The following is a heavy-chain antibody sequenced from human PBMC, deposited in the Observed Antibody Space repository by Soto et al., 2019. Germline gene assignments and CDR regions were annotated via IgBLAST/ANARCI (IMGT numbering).Heavy chain of an antibody. V-gene: IGHV1-24*01. CDR3: ATEPRIAVAGTAFDI. CDR2: FDPEDGET. Sequence: GASVKVSCKVSGYTLTELSMHWVRQAPGKGLEWMGGFDPEDGETIYAQKFQGRVTMTEDTSTDTAYMELSSLRFEDTAVYYCATEPRIAVAGTAFDIWGQGTMVTVSS. J-gene: IGHJ3*02. CDR1: GYTLTELS. D-gene: IGHD6-19*01.